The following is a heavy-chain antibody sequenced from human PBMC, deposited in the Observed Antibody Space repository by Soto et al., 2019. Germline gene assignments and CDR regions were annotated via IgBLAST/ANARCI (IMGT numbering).Heavy chain of an antibody. V-gene: IGHV1-8*01. D-gene: IGHD5-18*01. J-gene: IGHJ4*02. CDR2: MNPKSGNT. CDR1: GYTLPSDV. CDR3: ASSIDSHGYSYS. Sequence: QVKRVQSGAEVKKPGASVKVSCKASGYTLPSDVFTWLRQATGQGLEWRGWMNPKSGNTGYAQKFQGRVTMTRNTSSSTAYMELSSLRSEDTAVYYCASSIDSHGYSYSWGQRTLVTVS.